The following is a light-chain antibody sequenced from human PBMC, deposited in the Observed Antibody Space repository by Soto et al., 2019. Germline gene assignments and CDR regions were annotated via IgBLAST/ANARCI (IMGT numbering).Light chain of an antibody. Sequence: EIELTQSPSTLSASVGDRVTITCRASQSISSWLAWYQQTPGKAPKLLIYKASNLKSAVPSRFSGSGSGTAFTLTIRSLQADEFATYYCQHYSRYSEAFGQGTKVDI. CDR1: QSISSW. V-gene: IGKV1-5*03. CDR2: KAS. J-gene: IGKJ1*01. CDR3: QHYSRYSEA.